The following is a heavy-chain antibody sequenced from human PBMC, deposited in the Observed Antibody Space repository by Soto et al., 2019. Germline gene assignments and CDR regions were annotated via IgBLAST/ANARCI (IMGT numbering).Heavy chain of an antibody. J-gene: IGHJ6*02. V-gene: IGHV1-46*01. CDR3: ARDIPPEGMDV. CDR2: LHRAGDYT. Sequence: ASVKGSSKASGSGVIGSYIHLVRQAPGQGLEWKGILHRAGDYTNYPQKFQGRVTITRDTSTSTVYMELSSLRSEDTAVYYCARDIPPEGMDVWGQGTMVTVSS. CDR1: GSGVIGSY.